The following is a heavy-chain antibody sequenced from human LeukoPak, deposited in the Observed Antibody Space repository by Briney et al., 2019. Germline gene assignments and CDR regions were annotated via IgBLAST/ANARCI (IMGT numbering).Heavy chain of an antibody. CDR1: GGSISSNSYY. Sequence: SETLSLTCTVSGGSISSNSYYWGWVRQPPGKGLEWIGSMYYSGSTYYNPSLKSRVTISVDTSKNQFSLKVSSVTAADTAVYYCATTGSLLHGDAFDIWGQGTMVTVSS. CDR3: ATTGSLLHGDAFDI. J-gene: IGHJ3*02. D-gene: IGHD3-9*01. CDR2: MYYSGST. V-gene: IGHV4-39*07.